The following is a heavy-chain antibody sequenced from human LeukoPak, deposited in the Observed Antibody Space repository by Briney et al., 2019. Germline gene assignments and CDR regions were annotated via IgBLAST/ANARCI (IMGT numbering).Heavy chain of an antibody. J-gene: IGHJ2*01. CDR3: ARSPRLVRGPAWYFDL. V-gene: IGHV3-11*03. CDR1: GSTVSSYF. CDR2: ISSSSSYT. D-gene: IGHD3-10*01. Sequence: GGSLRLSCAASGSTVSSYFMSWIRQAPGKGLEWVSYISSSSSYTNYADSVKGRFTISRDNAKNSLYLQMNSLRAEDTAVYYCARSPRLVRGPAWYFDLWGRGTLVTVSS.